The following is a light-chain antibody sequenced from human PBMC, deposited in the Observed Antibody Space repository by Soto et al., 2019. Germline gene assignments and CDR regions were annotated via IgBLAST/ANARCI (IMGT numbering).Light chain of an antibody. J-gene: IGLJ1*01. CDR3: SSYTSSSTLDYV. V-gene: IGLV2-14*01. CDR1: SSDVVGYNY. Sequence: QSELTQPASVSGSPRQSITISCTGTSSDVVGYNYVSWYQQHPGKAPKLMIYDVSNRPSGVSNRFSGSKSGNTASLTISGLQAEDEADYYCSSYTSSSTLDYVFGTGTKVTVL. CDR2: DVS.